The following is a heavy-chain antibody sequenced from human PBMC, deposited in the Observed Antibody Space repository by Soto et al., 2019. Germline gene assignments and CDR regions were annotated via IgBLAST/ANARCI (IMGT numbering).Heavy chain of an antibody. D-gene: IGHD3-3*01. V-gene: IGHV4-34*01. CDR2: INHSGST. CDR1: GGAFSGYY. Sequence: SETLSLTCAVYGGAFSGYYWSWIRQPPGKGLEWIGEINHSGSTNYNPSLKSRVTISVDTSKNQFSLKLSSVTAADTAVYYCARGILEWLLGYYYYYGMDVWGQGTTVTVSS. CDR3: ARGILEWLLGYYYYYGMDV. J-gene: IGHJ6*02.